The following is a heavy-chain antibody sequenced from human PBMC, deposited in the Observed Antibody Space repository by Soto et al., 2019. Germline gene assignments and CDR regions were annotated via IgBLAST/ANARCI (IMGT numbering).Heavy chain of an antibody. V-gene: IGHV3-30*03. CDR1: GFTFSSYG. CDR2: ISYDGSNK. Sequence: GGSLRLSCAASGFTFSSYGIHWVRQAPGKGLEWVAVISYDGSNKYYADSVKGRFTISRDNSKNTLYLQMNSLRAEDTAVYYCARGFNDYGDYDYWGQGTLVTVSS. CDR3: ARGFNDYGDYDY. D-gene: IGHD4-17*01. J-gene: IGHJ4*02.